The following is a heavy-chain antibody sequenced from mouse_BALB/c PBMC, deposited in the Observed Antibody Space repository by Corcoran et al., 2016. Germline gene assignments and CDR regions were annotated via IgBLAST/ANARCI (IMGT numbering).Heavy chain of an antibody. Sequence: EVTLQQSGPELVKPGASVKMSCQASGYTFPRSVMPWVKQKPGPGLEGIGYINPYNDGTKYNEKFKGKATLTSDKSSSTAYMELSSLTSEDSAGYYGASGEGYRYDLAYWGQGTLVTVSA. CDR1: GYTFPRSV. CDR3: ASGEGYRYDLAY. V-gene: IGHV1S136*01. CDR2: INPYNDGT. D-gene: IGHD2-14*01. J-gene: IGHJ3*01.